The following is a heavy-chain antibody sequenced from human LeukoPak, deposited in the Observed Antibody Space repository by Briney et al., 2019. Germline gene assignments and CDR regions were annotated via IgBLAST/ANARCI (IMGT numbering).Heavy chain of an antibody. D-gene: IGHD6-19*01. CDR2: INHSGST. J-gene: IGHJ4*02. V-gene: IGHV4-34*01. CDR3: ARGTIAMAGILDC. Sequence: KTPETLSLTCAVYGGSFSGYYWSWIRQPPGKGLEWIGEINHSGSTNYNPSLKSRVTISVDTSKNQFSLKLSSVTAADTAVYYCARGTIAMAGILDCWGQGTLVTVSS. CDR1: GGSFSGYY.